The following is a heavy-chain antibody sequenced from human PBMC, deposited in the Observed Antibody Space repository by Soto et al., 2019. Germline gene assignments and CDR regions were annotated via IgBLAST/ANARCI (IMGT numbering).Heavy chain of an antibody. CDR1: GVTFRAYD. V-gene: IGHV3-13*05. CDR2: IGAADDP. Sequence: GESLKISCAASGVTFRAYDMHWVRQTTGKGLERVSAIGAADDPYYLGSVKGRFTISRENAKNSLYLQMNSLRAEDTAVYYCARAYSGRLPRRADYYFAMDVWGQGTTVTVAS. J-gene: IGHJ6*02. CDR3: ARAYSGRLPRRADYYFAMDV. D-gene: IGHD2-15*01.